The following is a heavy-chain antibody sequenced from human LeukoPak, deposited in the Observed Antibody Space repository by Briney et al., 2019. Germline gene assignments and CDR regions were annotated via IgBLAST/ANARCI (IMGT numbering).Heavy chain of an antibody. CDR1: GYTFTGYY. CDR2: INPNSGGT. CDR3: ARVKSGYSSGWYRGYIDY. D-gene: IGHD6-19*01. Sequence: ASVKVSCKASGYTFTGYYMHWVRQAPRQGLEWMGRINPNSGGTNYAQKFQGRVTMTRDTSISTAYMELSRLRSDDTAVYYCARVKSGYSSGWYRGYIDYWGQGTLVTVSS. V-gene: IGHV1-2*06. J-gene: IGHJ4*02.